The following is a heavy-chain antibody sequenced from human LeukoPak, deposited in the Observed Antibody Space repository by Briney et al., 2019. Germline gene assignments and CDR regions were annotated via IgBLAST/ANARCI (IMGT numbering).Heavy chain of an antibody. CDR1: GYTFTSYD. CDR3: ARKAPTAYYYYMDV. CDR2: MNPNSGNT. D-gene: IGHD4-17*01. J-gene: IGHJ6*03. V-gene: IGHV1-8*01. Sequence: ASVKVSCKASGYTFTSYDINWVRQATGQGLEWMGWMNPNSGNTGYAQKFQGRVTMTRNTSISTAYMELSSLRSEDTAVYYCARKAPTAYYYYMDVWGKGTTVTVSS.